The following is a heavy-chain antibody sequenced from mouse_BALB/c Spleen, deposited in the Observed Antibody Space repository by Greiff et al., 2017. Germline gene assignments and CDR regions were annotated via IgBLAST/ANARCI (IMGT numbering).Heavy chain of an antibody. Sequence: VQLQQSGPELVKPGASVKIPCKASGYTFTDYNMDWVKQSHGKSLEWIGDINPNNGGTIYNQKFKGKATLTVDKSSSTAYMELRSLTSEDTAVYYCARRVARHYAMDYWGQGTSVTVSS. J-gene: IGHJ4*01. CDR3: ARRVARHYAMDY. V-gene: IGHV1-18*01. CDR2: INPNNGGT. D-gene: IGHD1-3*01. CDR1: GYTFTDYN.